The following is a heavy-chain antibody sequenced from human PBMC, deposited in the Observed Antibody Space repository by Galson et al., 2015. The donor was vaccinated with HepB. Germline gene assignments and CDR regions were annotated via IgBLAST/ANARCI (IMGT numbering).Heavy chain of an antibody. J-gene: IGHJ3*02. V-gene: IGHV1-46*01. CDR2: INPSGGST. CDR1: GYTFTSYY. CDR3: AREERRTAFDI. D-gene: IGHD5-24*01. Sequence: SVKVSCKASGYTFTSYYMHWVRQAPGQGLEWMGIINPSGGSTSYAQKFQGKVTMTRDTSTSTVYMELSSLRSEDTAVYYCAREERRTAFDIWGQGTMVTVSS.